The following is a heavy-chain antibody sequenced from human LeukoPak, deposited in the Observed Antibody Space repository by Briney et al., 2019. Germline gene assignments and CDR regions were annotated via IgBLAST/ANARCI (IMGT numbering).Heavy chain of an antibody. J-gene: IGHJ4*02. CDR2: IISDGSSA. CDR3: VRDSYYHPDY. D-gene: IGHD3-10*01. CDR1: GFTFSSHW. V-gene: IGHV3-74*01. Sequence: GGSLRLSCAASGFTFSSHWMHWVRQAPGKGLVWVSRIISDGSSATYADSVRGRFTISRDNAKNTMYLQMNSLRAEDTAVYYCVRDSYYHPDYWGQGTLVTVSS.